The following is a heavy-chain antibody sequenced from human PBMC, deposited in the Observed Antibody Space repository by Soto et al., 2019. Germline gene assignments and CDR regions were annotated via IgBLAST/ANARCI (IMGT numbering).Heavy chain of an antibody. Sequence: EVQLVQSGGGLVQPGGSLRLSCVGSGFTFTDFYMNWVRQAPGKGLEWVANIRPDGTETNYVESVRGRFTTSRDNAKNSLFLQMISLRADDTALYCCAGWRGHDYNYWGQGILVTVSS. CDR3: AGWRGHDYNY. J-gene: IGHJ4*02. V-gene: IGHV3-7*03. D-gene: IGHD4-4*01. CDR2: IRPDGTET. CDR1: GFTFTDFY.